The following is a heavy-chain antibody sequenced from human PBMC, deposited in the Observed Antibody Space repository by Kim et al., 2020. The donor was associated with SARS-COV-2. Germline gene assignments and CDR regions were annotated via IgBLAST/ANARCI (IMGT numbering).Heavy chain of an antibody. CDR2: INHSGST. V-gene: IGHV4-34*01. CDR1: GGSFSGYY. Sequence: SETLSLTCAVYGGSFSGYYWSWIRQLPGKGLEWIGEINHSGSTNYNPSLKSRVTISVDTSKNQYSLKRSSVTAADTAVYYCARLGPLGSGSYRLGMDVWG. CDR3: ARLGPLGSGSYRLGMDV. D-gene: IGHD3-10*01. J-gene: IGHJ6*01.